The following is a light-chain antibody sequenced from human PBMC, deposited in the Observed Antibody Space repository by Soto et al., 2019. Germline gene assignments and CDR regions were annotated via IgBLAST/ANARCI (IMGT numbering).Light chain of an antibody. V-gene: IGKV1-12*01. Sequence: DIQMTQSPSSVSASVGDSVTITCRSSQHINSWLAWDQQKPGKDPKPLMYAASSLQRGVPSRFSGSGSGTDFSLTISSLQPEDSATYYCQHTNSFPYAFGQGTKLEIK. CDR3: QHTNSFPYA. CDR1: QHINSW. J-gene: IGKJ2*01. CDR2: AAS.